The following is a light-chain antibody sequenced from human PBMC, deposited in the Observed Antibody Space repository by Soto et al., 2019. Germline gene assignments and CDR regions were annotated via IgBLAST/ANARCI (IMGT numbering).Light chain of an antibody. CDR3: HQYYKWPLT. CDR1: QSAISN. Sequence: EIVLTQSPGTLSLSPGERVTLSCRASQSAISNLAWYQQKPGQTPRLLIYDASTRATDIPARISGSGSGTDFTLTISSLLSEDFAVYYCHQYYKWPLTFGGGTKVDIK. CDR2: DAS. V-gene: IGKV3-15*01. J-gene: IGKJ4*01.